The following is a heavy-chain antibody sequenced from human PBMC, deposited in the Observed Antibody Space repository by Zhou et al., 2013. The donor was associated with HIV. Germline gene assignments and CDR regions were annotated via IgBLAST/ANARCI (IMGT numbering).Heavy chain of an antibody. Sequence: QVRLVQSGAEMKRPGASLKVSCKVSGYTFTNHGLSWVRQAPGLGPEWVGWVATYNGETDYAQNFEGRVIVTTDTSTSTAYLELRRLRSDDTAIYYCVRNRYFQGVTKYDAFDIWGQGTMVTVSS. J-gene: IGHJ3*02. D-gene: IGHD3-16*02. CDR2: VATYNGET. CDR3: VRNRYFQGVTKYDAFDI. V-gene: IGHV1-18*01. CDR1: GYTFTNHG.